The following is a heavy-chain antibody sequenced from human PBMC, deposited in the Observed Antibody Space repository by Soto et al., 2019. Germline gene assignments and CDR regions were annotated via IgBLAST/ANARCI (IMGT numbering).Heavy chain of an antibody. D-gene: IGHD1-26*01. V-gene: IGHV1-58*01. CDR1: GFTFTSSA. J-gene: IGHJ6*02. CDR3: ATGDGGSYYFYGMDV. Sequence: SVKVSCKASGFTFTSSAVQWVRQARGQRLEWIGWIVVGSGNTNYAQKFQERVTITRDMSTSTAYMDLTSLRSEDTAFYFCATGDGGSYYFYGMDVWGQGTTVTVSS. CDR2: IVVGSGNT.